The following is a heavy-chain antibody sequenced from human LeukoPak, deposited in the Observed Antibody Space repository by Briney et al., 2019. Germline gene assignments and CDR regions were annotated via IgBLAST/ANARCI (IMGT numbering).Heavy chain of an antibody. V-gene: IGHV3-9*01. D-gene: IGHD3-22*01. Sequence: GGSLRLSCAASGFTFDDYAMHWVRQAPGKGLEWVSGISWNSGSIGYADSVKGRFTISRDSAKNSLYLQMNSLRAEDTALYYCAKVYDSSGYYTYFDYWGQGTLVTVSS. J-gene: IGHJ4*02. CDR2: ISWNSGSI. CDR3: AKVYDSSGYYTYFDY. CDR1: GFTFDDYA.